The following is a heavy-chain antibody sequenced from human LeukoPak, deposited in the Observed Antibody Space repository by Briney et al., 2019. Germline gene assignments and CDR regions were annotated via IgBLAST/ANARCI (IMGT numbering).Heavy chain of an antibody. CDR3: ARQDVLRFLEWHKTAGNDVPEI. CDR2: IYYSGST. J-gene: IGHJ3*02. CDR1: GGSISSSSYY. D-gene: IGHD3-3*01. V-gene: IGHV4-39*01. Sequence: SETLSLTCTVSGGSISSSSYYWGWIRQPPGKGLEWIGSIYYSGSTYYNPSLRSRVTLSVDTSKKQFSLKLTSLTAANPAFYYYARQDVLRFLEWHKTAGNDVPEIWGQGTEVSVSS.